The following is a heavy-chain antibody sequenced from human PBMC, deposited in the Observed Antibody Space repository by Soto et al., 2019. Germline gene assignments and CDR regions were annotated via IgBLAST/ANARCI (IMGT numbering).Heavy chain of an antibody. CDR1: GYAFTSYY. V-gene: IGHV1-46*01. Sequence: GASVKVSCKASGYAFTSYYMHWVRQAPGQGLEWMGIINPSGGSTSYAQKFQGRVTMTRDTSTSTVYMELSSLRSEDTAVYYCARDANVVVVVAATPFRGYYYYGMDVWGQGTTVTVSS. J-gene: IGHJ6*02. CDR3: ARDANVVVVVAATPFRGYYYYGMDV. CDR2: INPSGGST. D-gene: IGHD2-15*01.